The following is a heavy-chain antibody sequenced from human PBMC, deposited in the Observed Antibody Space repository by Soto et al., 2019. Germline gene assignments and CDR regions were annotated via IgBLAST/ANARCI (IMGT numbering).Heavy chain of an antibody. J-gene: IGHJ4*02. V-gene: IGHV4-59*12. Sequence: SETLSLTCTVSGGSISSYYWSWIRQPPGKGLEWIGYIYYSGSTNYNPSLKSRVTISVDTSKNQFSLKLSSVTAADTAVYYCARAPHLAGPHYFDYWGQGSLVTVS. CDR1: GGSISSYY. D-gene: IGHD2-15*01. CDR2: IYYSGST. CDR3: ARAPHLAGPHYFDY.